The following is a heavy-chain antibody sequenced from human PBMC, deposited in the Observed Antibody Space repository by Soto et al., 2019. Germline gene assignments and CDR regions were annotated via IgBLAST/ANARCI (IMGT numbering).Heavy chain of an antibody. Sequence: QLQLQESGPGLVKPSETLSLTCTVSGGSISSSSYYWGWIRQPPGKGLEWIGSIYYSGSTYYNPSLKSRVTISVDTSKNQFSLKLSSVTAADTAVYYCARHVNPWAQGAFDIWGQETMVTVSS. D-gene: IGHD7-27*01. CDR3: ARHVNPWAQGAFDI. V-gene: IGHV4-39*01. J-gene: IGHJ3*02. CDR2: IYYSGST. CDR1: GGSISSSSYY.